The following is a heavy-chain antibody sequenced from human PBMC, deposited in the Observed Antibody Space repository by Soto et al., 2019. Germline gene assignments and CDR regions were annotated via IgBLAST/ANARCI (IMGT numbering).Heavy chain of an antibody. Sequence: QVHLMQSGAEVKKPGSSVKVSCKASGGTFGSDAITWVRQAPGQGLEWVGRIIPIFGTTNYAQNLQGRVTISADKSTLTSYMELHSLTSDDTALYYCARDRTDSGYYTNWRDPWGQGTQVTVSS. V-gene: IGHV1-69*06. CDR1: GGTFGSDA. CDR3: ARDRTDSGYYTNWRDP. CDR2: IIPIFGTT. J-gene: IGHJ5*02. D-gene: IGHD3-22*01.